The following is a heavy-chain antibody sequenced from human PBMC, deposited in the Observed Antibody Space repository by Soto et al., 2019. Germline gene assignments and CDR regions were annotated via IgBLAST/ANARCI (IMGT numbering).Heavy chain of an antibody. D-gene: IGHD3-10*01. J-gene: IGHJ5*02. CDR3: ARVRQTYYYGSGSYYPSWSDP. Sequence: SETLSLTWTVSGGSISSYYWSWIRQPPGKGLEWIGEINHSGSTNYNPSLKSRVTISVDTSKNQFSLKLSSVTAADTAVYYCARVRQTYYYGSGSYYPSWSDPWGQGTLVTVSS. CDR1: GGSISSYY. CDR2: INHSGST. V-gene: IGHV4-34*01.